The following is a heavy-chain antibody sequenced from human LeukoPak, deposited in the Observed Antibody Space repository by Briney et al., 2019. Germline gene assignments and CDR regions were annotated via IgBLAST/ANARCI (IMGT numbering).Heavy chain of an antibody. V-gene: IGHV1-69*06. Sequence: ASVKVSCKASGGTFSRYAISWVRQAPGQGLEWMGGIIPIFGTANYAQKFQGRVTITADKSTSTAYMELSSLRSEDTAVYYCAQVLGYAFDIWGQGTMVTVSS. CDR3: AQVLGYAFDI. D-gene: IGHD2-15*01. J-gene: IGHJ3*02. CDR1: GGTFSRYA. CDR2: IIPIFGTA.